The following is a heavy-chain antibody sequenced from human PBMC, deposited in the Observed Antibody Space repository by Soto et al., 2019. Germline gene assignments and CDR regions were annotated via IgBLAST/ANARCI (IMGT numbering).Heavy chain of an antibody. Sequence: GGSLRLSCAASGFTFSSYGMHGVRQAPGKGLEWVAVISYDGSNKYYAASVKGRFTISRDNSKNTLYLQMNSLRAEDTAVYYCAKDRSLVRGPMPYWGQGTLVTVSS. CDR3: AKDRSLVRGPMPY. V-gene: IGHV3-30*18. D-gene: IGHD3-10*01. CDR1: GFTFSSYG. J-gene: IGHJ4*02. CDR2: ISYDGSNK.